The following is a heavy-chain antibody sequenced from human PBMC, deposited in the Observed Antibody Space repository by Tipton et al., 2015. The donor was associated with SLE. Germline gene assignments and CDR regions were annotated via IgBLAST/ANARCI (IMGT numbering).Heavy chain of an antibody. CDR3: ARASYGSGCPDY. Sequence: TLSLTCTVSGASLSEYYWSWIRQAAGKGLEWIGRIYDSGKTYYTASLRTRVTMSIDTSKNQFSLELNSVTAADTAVYYCARASYGSGCPDYWGQGAQVIVSS. D-gene: IGHD6-19*01. J-gene: IGHJ4*02. CDR1: GASLSEYY. CDR2: IYDSGKT. V-gene: IGHV4-4*07.